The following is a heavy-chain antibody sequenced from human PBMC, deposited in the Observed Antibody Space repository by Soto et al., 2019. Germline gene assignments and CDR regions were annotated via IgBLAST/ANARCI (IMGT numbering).Heavy chain of an antibody. CDR3: VKSFSFDRLLFTLDY. J-gene: IGHJ4*02. Sequence: QLVESGGGLVQPGGSLRLSCATSGFTFNTYWMTWVRQAPGKGLDWVANIKEDGIEENYWDSVKGRFTIFRDNGKNSLFLKMNRLRREDSAVYYCVKSFSFDRLLFTLDYWGQGTLVSVSS. CDR1: GFTFNTYW. D-gene: IGHD3-9*01. CDR2: IKEDGIEE. V-gene: IGHV3-7*01.